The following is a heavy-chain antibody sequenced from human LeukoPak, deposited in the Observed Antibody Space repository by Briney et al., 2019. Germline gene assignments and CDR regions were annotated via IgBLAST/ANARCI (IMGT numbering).Heavy chain of an antibody. V-gene: IGHV4-59*08. J-gene: IGHJ5*02. CDR2: IYYSGSI. CDR1: GGSISSYY. Sequence: SETLSLTCTVSGGSISSYYWSWIRQPPGKGLEWIGYIYYSGSINYNPSLKSRVTMSVDTSKNHFSLKLSSVTAADTAVYYCARQRFGSAYWDNWFDPWGQGTLVTVSS. D-gene: IGHD3-3*01. CDR3: ARQRFGSAYWDNWFDP.